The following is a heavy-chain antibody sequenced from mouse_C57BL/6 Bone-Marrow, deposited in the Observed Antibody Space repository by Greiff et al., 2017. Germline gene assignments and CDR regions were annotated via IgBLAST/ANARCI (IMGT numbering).Heavy chain of an antibody. CDR2: IYPGDGDT. CDR1: GYAFSSSW. V-gene: IGHV1-82*01. J-gene: IGHJ3*01. Sequence: VQLQQSGPELVKPGASVKISCKASGYAFSSSWMNWVKQRPGKGLEWIGRIYPGDGDTNYNGKFKGKATLTADKSSSTAYMQLSSLTSEDSAVYFCARGLSTGAYWGQGTLVTVSA. D-gene: IGHD1-1*01. CDR3: ARGLSTGAY.